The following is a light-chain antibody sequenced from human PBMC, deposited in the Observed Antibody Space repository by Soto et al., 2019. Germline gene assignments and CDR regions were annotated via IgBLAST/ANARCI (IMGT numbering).Light chain of an antibody. CDR2: EGS. CDR3: CSYAGSSTYV. Sequence: QSVLTQPASVSGSPGQSITISCTGTSSDVGSHNLISWYQQLPGKAPKLMIYEGSKRHSGVSNRFSCSTSGNTASLTISGLQAEDEADYYCCSYAGSSTYVFGTGTKVTVL. CDR1: SSDVGSHNL. J-gene: IGLJ1*01. V-gene: IGLV2-23*01.